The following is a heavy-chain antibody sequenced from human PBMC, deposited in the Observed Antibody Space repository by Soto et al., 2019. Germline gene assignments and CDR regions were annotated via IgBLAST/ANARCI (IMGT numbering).Heavy chain of an antibody. V-gene: IGHV3-73*02. CDR1: GFTFSGSA. CDR3: TVNYFGSGSFSY. J-gene: IGHJ4*02. Sequence: EVQLVESGGGLVQPGGSLKLSCAASGFTFSGSAMHWVRQASGKGLEWVGRIRRKANSYATAYAAPVKGRFTISRDDSKNTAYLQMNSLRTEDTAVYYCTVNYFGSGSFSYWGQGTLVTVSS. D-gene: IGHD3-10*01. CDR2: IRRKANSYAT.